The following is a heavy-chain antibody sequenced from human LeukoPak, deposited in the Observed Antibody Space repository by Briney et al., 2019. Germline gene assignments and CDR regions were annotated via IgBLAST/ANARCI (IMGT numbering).Heavy chain of an antibody. CDR2: INPSGGST. J-gene: IGHJ4*02. D-gene: IGHD3-10*01. CDR1: GYTFTSYY. CDR3: ARAEAYYYGSGIPPFDFDY. V-gene: IGHV1-46*01. Sequence: ASVKVSCKASGYTFTSYYMHWVRQAPGQGLEWMGIINPSGGSTSYAQKFQGRVTMTRDTSTSTVYKELSSLRSEDTAVYYCARAEAYYYGSGIPPFDFDYWGQGTLVTVSS.